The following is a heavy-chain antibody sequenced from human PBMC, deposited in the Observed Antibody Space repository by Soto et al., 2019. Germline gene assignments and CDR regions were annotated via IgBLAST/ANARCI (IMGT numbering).Heavy chain of an antibody. J-gene: IGHJ4*01. D-gene: IGHD2-2*01. CDR2: IKQDGSEK. CDR3: ARPRHCSSTSCYSPLDY. CDR1: GFTFSSYW. V-gene: IGHV3-7*01. Sequence: PGGSLRLACADSGFTFSSYWMSWVRQAPGKGLEWVANIKQDGSEKYYVDSVKGRFTISRDNAKNSLYLQMNSLRAEDTAVYYCARPRHCSSTSCYSPLDYWGHGTLVTVSS.